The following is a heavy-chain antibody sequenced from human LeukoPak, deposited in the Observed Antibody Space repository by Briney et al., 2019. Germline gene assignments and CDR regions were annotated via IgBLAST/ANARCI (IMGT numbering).Heavy chain of an antibody. V-gene: IGHV3-23*01. CDR3: AKWTGYSGYEEY. D-gene: IGHD5-12*01. J-gene: IGHJ4*02. CDR2: ISSSGGST. CDR1: GFTFSSYA. Sequence: GGSLRLSCAASGFTFSSYAMSWVRQAPEKGLEWVSTISSSGGSTYYADSVKGRFTISRDNSKNTLFLQMNSLRAEDTAIYYCAKWTGYSGYEEYWGQGTLVTVSS.